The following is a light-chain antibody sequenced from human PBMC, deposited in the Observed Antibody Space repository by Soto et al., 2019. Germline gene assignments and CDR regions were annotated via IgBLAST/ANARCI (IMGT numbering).Light chain of an antibody. CDR2: GVS. CDR1: QSVSSNN. J-gene: IGKJ3*01. Sequence: EIVLTQSPGTLSLSPGERATLSCRASQSVSSNNLAWYQQKPGQPPRLLIYGVSSRATDIPDRFSGSGSGTDFTLTISRLEPEDFAVYFCQQSVNSPLFTFSPGTKVDI. CDR3: QQSVNSPLFT. V-gene: IGKV3-20*01.